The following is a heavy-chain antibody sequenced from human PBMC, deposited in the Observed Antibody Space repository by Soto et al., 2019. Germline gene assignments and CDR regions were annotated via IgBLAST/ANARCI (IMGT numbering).Heavy chain of an antibody. Sequence: QVQLEQSGAEVKKPGPSVKVSCKASGGTFSNSAISWVRQGPGQGLEWMGGIMPIFRTPDYAQKFQGRVTITADESTSTAYMELRGLRSDDTAVYYCASDKDRLQLGGNYYYILDVWGQGTTVTVSS. CDR1: GGTFSNSA. J-gene: IGHJ6*02. V-gene: IGHV1-69*12. CDR3: ASDKDRLQLGGNYYYILDV. CDR2: IMPIFRTP. D-gene: IGHD5-12*01.